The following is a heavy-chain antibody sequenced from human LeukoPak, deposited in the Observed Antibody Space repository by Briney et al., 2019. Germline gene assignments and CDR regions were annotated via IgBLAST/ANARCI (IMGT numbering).Heavy chain of an antibody. CDR2: ISGSGSHT. J-gene: IGHJ4*02. V-gene: IGHV3-23*01. D-gene: IGHD3-10*01. CDR3: ARSRGPIDS. Sequence: GRSLRLSFAASGLTFSSFAIKSVRQPPGNGLECGSTISGSGSHTYYADSVKGRFTISRDNSKNTLYLQMNSLRGDDTALYYCARSRGPIDSWGQGTLVTVSS. CDR1: GLTFSSFA.